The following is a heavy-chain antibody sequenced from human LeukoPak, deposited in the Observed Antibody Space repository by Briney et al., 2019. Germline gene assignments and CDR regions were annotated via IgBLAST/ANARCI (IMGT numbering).Heavy chain of an antibody. CDR1: GYTFTSYG. V-gene: IGHV1-2*02. CDR2: INPNSGGT. J-gene: IGHJ6*03. Sequence: ASVKVSCKASGYTFTSYGISWVRQAPGQGLEWMGWINPNSGGTNYAQKFQGRVTMTRDTSISTAYMELSRLRSDDTAVYYCARNQRVRYVWGSDYYYYMDVWGKGTTVTVSS. CDR3: ARNQRVRYVWGSDYYYYMDV. D-gene: IGHD3-16*01.